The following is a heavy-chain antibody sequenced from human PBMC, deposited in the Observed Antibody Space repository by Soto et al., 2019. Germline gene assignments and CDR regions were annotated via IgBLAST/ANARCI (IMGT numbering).Heavy chain of an antibody. J-gene: IGHJ4*02. CDR1: GAFISSYF. CDR3: VRAAHYNDYVFDY. CDR2: IYHTGST. Sequence: SETLSLTCTVSGAFISSYFWSWIRQTPGKGLEWIGYIYHTGSTKKNPSLESRVTISIDTSRNQFSLKLSSMTAADTAVFYCVRAAHYNDYVFDYRGKGILVTVSS. V-gene: IGHV4-59*01. D-gene: IGHD4-17*01.